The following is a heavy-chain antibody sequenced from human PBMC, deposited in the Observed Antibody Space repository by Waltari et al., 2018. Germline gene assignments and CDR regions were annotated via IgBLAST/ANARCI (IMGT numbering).Heavy chain of an antibody. D-gene: IGHD5-12*01. CDR1: GYSFIDFH. J-gene: IGHJ4*02. V-gene: IGHV1-69-2*01. CDR3: ATPGVEYSGYGVGF. Sequence: QLLQSGAEVKKPGAAVKISCKASGYSFIDFHMHWVQQAPGKGLEWMGLVEPEDGEAIYAEKFQGRVTMTADTSTDTAYMALTSLRSDDTAGYFCATPGVEYSGYGVGFWGQGTRVTVSS. CDR2: VEPEDGEA.